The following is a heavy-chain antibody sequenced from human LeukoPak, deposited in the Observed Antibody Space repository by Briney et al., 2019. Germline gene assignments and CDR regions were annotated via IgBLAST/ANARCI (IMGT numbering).Heavy chain of an antibody. V-gene: IGHV1-2*02. Sequence: GASVKVSCKASGYTFTGYYMHWVRQAPGQGLEWMGWINPNSGGTNYAQKFQGRVTMTRDTSISTAYMELRSLRSDDTAVYYCARERGLDGSYYFDYWGQGTLVTVSS. D-gene: IGHD1-26*01. CDR1: GYTFTGYY. CDR3: ARERGLDGSYYFDY. CDR2: INPNSGGT. J-gene: IGHJ4*02.